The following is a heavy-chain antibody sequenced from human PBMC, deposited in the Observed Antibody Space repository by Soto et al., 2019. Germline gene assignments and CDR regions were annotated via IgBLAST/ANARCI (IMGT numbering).Heavy chain of an antibody. D-gene: IGHD2-8*01. Sequence: GGSLRLSCAASGVTFSSYYISWIRLSPGKGLEWVSVISGGGDTTYYTPSVKGRFTISRDDFRNTLYLQMNSLRTEDTAIYYCAKLRDFVVLPAGILDYWGPGTLVTVSS. CDR3: AKLRDFVVLPAGILDY. CDR2: ISGGGDTT. J-gene: IGHJ4*02. V-gene: IGHV3-23*01. CDR1: GVTFSSYY.